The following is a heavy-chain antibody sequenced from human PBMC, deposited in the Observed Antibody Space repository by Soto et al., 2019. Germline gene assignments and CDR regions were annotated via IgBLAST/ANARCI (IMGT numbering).Heavy chain of an antibody. CDR3: GRAISGYAS. CDR1: GITYTTYA. V-gene: IGHV1-3*04. CDR2: INTGNGNT. D-gene: IGHD5-12*01. J-gene: IGHJ5*02. Sequence: ASVKVSCKASGITYTTYAIHWVRQAPGQGLEWMGWINTGNGNTRYSQRFQGRVTLTTDTSASTAYMDVSSLTSEDTAVYYCGRAISGYASWGQGTLVTVSS.